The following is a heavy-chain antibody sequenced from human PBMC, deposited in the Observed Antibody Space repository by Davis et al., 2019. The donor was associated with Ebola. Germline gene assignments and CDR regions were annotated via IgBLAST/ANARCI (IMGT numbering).Heavy chain of an antibody. CDR2: LGLSADI. V-gene: IGHV3-23*01. Sequence: PGGSLRLSCAVSGFTFSSYNMNWVRQAPGKGLEWFSTLGLSADIYYADSVKGRFTISRDNSKNTLHLQMNGLRVEDTAIYYCAKDTSNIWFDIWGQGTMVTVSS. CDR1: GFTFSSYN. D-gene: IGHD1-26*01. CDR3: AKDTSNIWFDI. J-gene: IGHJ3*02.